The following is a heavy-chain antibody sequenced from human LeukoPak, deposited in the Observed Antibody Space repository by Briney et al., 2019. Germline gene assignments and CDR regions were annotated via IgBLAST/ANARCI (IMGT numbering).Heavy chain of an antibody. Sequence: PGGSLRLSCAAPGFTFSRYGMHWVRQAPGKGLEWVTVIWYDGGNENYADFVKGRFTISRDNSKNTLYLQMNSLRAEDTAMYYCVRNTVTDDGFDIWGQGTMVTVSP. CDR3: VRNTVTDDGFDI. V-gene: IGHV3-33*01. CDR1: GFTFSRYG. CDR2: IWYDGGNE. D-gene: IGHD4-17*01. J-gene: IGHJ3*02.